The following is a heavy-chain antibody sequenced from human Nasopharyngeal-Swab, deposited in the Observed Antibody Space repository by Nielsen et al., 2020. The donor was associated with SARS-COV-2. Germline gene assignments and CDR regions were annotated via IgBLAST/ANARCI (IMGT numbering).Heavy chain of an antibody. CDR1: GGSISSGGYY. J-gene: IGHJ4*02. CDR2: IYYSGST. D-gene: IGHD3-10*01. Sequence: SKTLSLTCTVSGGSISSGGYYWSWIRQHPGKGLEWIGYIYYSGSTYYNPSLKSRVTISVDTSKNQFSLKLSSVTAADTAVYYCARAVTMVRGVIDGFDYWGQGTLVTVSS. V-gene: IGHV4-31*03. CDR3: ARAVTMVRGVIDGFDY.